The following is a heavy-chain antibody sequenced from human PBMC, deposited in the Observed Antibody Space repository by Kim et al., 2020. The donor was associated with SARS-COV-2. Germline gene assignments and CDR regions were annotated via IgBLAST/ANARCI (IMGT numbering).Heavy chain of an antibody. CDR3: ARASSGWYWYYYGMDV. Sequence: GGSLRLSCAASGFTFSSYSMNWVRQAPGKGLEWVSSISSSSSYIYYADSVKGRFTISRDNAKNSLYLQMNSLRAEDTAVYYRARASSGWYWYYYGMDVWGQGTTVTVSS. J-gene: IGHJ6*02. V-gene: IGHV3-21*01. CDR1: GFTFSSYS. CDR2: ISSSSSYI. D-gene: IGHD6-19*01.